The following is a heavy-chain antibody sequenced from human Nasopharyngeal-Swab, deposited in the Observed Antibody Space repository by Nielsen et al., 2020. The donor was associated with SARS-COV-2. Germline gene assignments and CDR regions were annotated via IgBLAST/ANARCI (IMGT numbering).Heavy chain of an antibody. Sequence: APTLLKWAQTLTLTCTISGFSLSTSRVGVGWLRQHPGQTTKWLALFYWDDDKRYSPSLKSRLTMTKDTSKNQVVLTMTNMDPVDTATYYCAHDSELRYFDWIHPPAFDYWGQGTLVTVSS. CDR3: AHDSELRYFDWIHPPAFDY. CDR1: GFSLSTSRVG. D-gene: IGHD3-9*01. CDR2: FYWDDDK. V-gene: IGHV2-5*02. J-gene: IGHJ4*02.